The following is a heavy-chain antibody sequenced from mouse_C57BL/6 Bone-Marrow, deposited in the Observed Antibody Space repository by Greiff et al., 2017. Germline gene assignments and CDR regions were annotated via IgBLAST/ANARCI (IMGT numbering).Heavy chain of an antibody. CDR3: TRRDSLAY. V-gene: IGHV1-15*01. D-gene: IGHD3-3*01. J-gene: IGHJ3*01. CDR1: GYTFTDYE. CDR2: IDPETGGT. Sequence: QVQLQQSGAELVRPGASVTLSCKASGYTFTDYEMHWVKQTPVHGLAWIGAIDPETGGTAYNQKFKGKAILTAAKSSSTAYMELRSLTSEDSAVYYCTRRDSLAYWGQGTRVTVSA.